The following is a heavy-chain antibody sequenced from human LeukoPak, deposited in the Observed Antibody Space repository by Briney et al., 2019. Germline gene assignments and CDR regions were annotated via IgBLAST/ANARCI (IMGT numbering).Heavy chain of an antibody. Sequence: ASVKVSCKASGGTFSSYAISWVRQAPGKGLEWMGGFDPEDGETIYAQKFQGRVTMTEDTSTDTAYMELSSLRSEDTAVYYCATGPPLYGMDVWGQGTTVTVSS. CDR3: ATGPPLYGMDV. J-gene: IGHJ6*02. CDR2: FDPEDGET. V-gene: IGHV1-24*01. CDR1: GGTFSSYA.